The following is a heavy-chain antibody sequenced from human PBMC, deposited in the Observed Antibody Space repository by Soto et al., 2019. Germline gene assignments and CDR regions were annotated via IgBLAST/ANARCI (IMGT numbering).Heavy chain of an antibody. CDR1: GYTFTGYY. CDR2: INPNSGGT. Sequence: ASVKVSCKASGYTFTGYYMHWVRQAPGQGLEWMGWINPNSGGTNYAQKFQGWVTMTRDTSISTAYIELSRLRSDDTAVYYCARLNSYGYDAFDIWGQGTMVTVSS. V-gene: IGHV1-2*04. CDR3: ARLNSYGYDAFDI. D-gene: IGHD5-18*01. J-gene: IGHJ3*02.